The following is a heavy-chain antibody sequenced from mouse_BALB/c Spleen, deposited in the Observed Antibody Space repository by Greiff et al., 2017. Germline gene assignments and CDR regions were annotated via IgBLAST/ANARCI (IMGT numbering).Heavy chain of an antibody. CDR3: ARDPVRRTPLYAMDY. Sequence: EVQVVESGGGLVKPGGSLKLSCAASGFTFSDYYMYWVRQTPEKRLEWVATISDGGSYTYYPDSVKGRFTISRDNAKNNLYLQMSSLKSEDTAMYYCARDPVRRTPLYAMDYWGQGTSVTVSS. D-gene: IGHD2-14*01. J-gene: IGHJ4*01. V-gene: IGHV5-4*02. CDR2: ISDGGSYT. CDR1: GFTFSDYY.